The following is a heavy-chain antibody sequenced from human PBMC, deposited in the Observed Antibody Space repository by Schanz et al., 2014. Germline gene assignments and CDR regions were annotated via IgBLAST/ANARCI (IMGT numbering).Heavy chain of an antibody. Sequence: QVQLVQSGAEVKKPGSSVKVSCQAFGDTFSKYNIMWVRQVPGQGLEWLGRIMPLRGIGNNAWKFQDRLTITADKSMNRTYMELSSLGTEDTAVYYCTRLRRADPNGFDVWGQGTTVTVS. CDR2: IMPLRGIG. J-gene: IGHJ6*02. D-gene: IGHD6-19*01. CDR3: TRLRRADPNGFDV. V-gene: IGHV1-69*02. CDR1: GDTFSKYN.